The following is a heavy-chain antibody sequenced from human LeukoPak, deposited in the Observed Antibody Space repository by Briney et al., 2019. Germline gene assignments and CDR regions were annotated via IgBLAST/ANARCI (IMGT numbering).Heavy chain of an antibody. D-gene: IGHD2-15*01. CDR2: IGAYNGDT. Sequence: GASVTVSFTPSGYTFTSFGISWVRQAPGQGLEGMGWIGAYNGDTNYAQKFQSRVTMTTDTSTSTAYMDLRSLRSDDTAVYYCTRDHCRGDNCPSFDYWGQGTLVTVSS. J-gene: IGHJ4*02. CDR3: TRDHCRGDNCPSFDY. V-gene: IGHV1-18*04. CDR1: GYTFTSFG.